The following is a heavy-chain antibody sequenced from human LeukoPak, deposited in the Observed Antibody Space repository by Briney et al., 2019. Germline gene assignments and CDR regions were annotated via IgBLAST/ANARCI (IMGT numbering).Heavy chain of an antibody. J-gene: IGHJ4*02. CDR2: INHSGSA. CDR3: ARGMTFDY. V-gene: IGHV4-34*01. Sequence: SETLSLTCAVYGGSFSGYYWSWIRQPPGKGLEWIGEINHSGSANYNPSLKSRVTISVDTSKNQFSLKLSSVTAADTAVYYCARGMTFDYWGQGTLVTVSS. CDR1: GGSFSGYY.